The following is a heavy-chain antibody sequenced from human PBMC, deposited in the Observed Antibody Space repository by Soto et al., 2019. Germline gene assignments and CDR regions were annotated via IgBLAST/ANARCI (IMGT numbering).Heavy chain of an antibody. CDR3: AKDADSSGYRYFDL. V-gene: IGHV3-23*01. D-gene: IGHD3-22*01. CDR2: ISGSGGST. CDR1: GFTFSSYA. J-gene: IGHJ2*01. Sequence: EVHLLESGGGLVQPGGSLRLSCAASGFTFSSYAMSWVRQAPGKGLEWVPAISGSGGSTYYADSVKGRFTISRDNSKNTLYLQMNTLRAEDTAVYYCAKDADSSGYRYFDLWGRGTLVTVSS.